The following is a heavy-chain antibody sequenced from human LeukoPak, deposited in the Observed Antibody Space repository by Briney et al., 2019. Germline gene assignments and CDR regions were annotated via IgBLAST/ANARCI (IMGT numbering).Heavy chain of an antibody. D-gene: IGHD3-10*01. V-gene: IGHV3-23*01. J-gene: IGHJ4*02. CDR1: GFTFSSYG. CDR3: AKDRGGSGSYLYFFDY. Sequence: GGSLRLSCAASGFTFSSYGMSWVRQAPGKGLEWVSAITGSGGSTYYADSVKGRFAISRDNSKNTLYLQMSSLRAEDTAVYYCAKDRGGSGSYLYFFDYRGQGTLVAVSP. CDR2: ITGSGGST.